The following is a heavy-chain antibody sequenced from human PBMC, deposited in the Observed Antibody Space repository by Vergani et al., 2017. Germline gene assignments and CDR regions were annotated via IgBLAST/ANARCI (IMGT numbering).Heavy chain of an antibody. Sequence: QVQVVQSGAEVKKSGASVKVSCKTSGYTFSNYYMHWVRQAPGQGLEWMGIINPSGGHTNYAQKFQGRVTMTGDTSTSTDYMELSSLRSEDTAIYYCARGDYGIVTGYRYWGQGTLVTVSA. CDR3: ARGDYGIVTGYRY. D-gene: IGHD3-9*01. CDR2: INPSGGHT. J-gene: IGHJ4*02. V-gene: IGHV1-46*03. CDR1: GYTFSNYY.